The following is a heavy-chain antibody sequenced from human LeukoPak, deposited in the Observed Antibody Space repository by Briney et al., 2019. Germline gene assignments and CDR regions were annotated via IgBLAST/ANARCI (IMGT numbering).Heavy chain of an antibody. CDR1: GASFNSDDQY. CDR2: IHPSGML. D-gene: IGHD3-22*01. CDR3: SRGLDSSKLGY. V-gene: IGHV4-31*03. J-gene: IGHJ4*02. Sequence: SQTLSLTCTVSGASFNSDDQYWNWIRQSPGKGLEWIGSIHPSGMLYNNPSLESRVTMSRDTSKNQFSLNLNSVTAADTPVYFCSRGLDSSKLGYWRQGILVTVSS.